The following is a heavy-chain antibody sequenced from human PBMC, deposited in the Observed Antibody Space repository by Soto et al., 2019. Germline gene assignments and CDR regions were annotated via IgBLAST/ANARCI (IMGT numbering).Heavy chain of an antibody. Sequence: SWTDPRGPFGTHAISWVRQAPGHGLEWIGGIIPIFGTANYAQKFPGRLTITADKYTSTASLELSSLRSEDAAVYYCARGRGDYCTNGVCYTDPGYYYDYGMDVGGQ. CDR1: RGPFGTHA. CDR3: ARGRGDYCTNGVCYTDPGYYYDYGMDV. D-gene: IGHD2-8*01. J-gene: IGHJ6*02. CDR2: IIPIFGTA. V-gene: IGHV1-69*06.